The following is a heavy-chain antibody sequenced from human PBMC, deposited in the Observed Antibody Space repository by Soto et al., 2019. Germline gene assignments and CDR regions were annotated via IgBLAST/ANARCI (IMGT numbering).Heavy chain of an antibody. CDR3: ARDRATIFGVPKYYYYYGMDV. CDR1: GFTFSSYG. J-gene: IGHJ6*02. V-gene: IGHV3-33*01. Sequence: GGSLRLSCAASGFTFSSYGMHWVRQAPGKGLEWVAVIWYDGSNKYYADSVKGRFTISRDNSKNTLYLQMNSLRAEDTAVYYCARDRATIFGVPKYYYYYGMDVWGQGTTVTVSS. CDR2: IWYDGSNK. D-gene: IGHD3-3*01.